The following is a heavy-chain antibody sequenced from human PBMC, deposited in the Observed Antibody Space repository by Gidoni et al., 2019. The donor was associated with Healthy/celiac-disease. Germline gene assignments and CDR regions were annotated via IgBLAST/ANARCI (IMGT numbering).Heavy chain of an antibody. CDR1: VGTFSSYA. Sequence: QVQLVQSGAEVKKPGSSVKVSCKASVGTFSSYAISWVRQAPGQGLEWMVGIIPIFGTANYAQKFQGRVTITADESTSTAYMELSSLRSEDTAVYYCARGEIMMERYFDLDYWGQGTLVTVSS. CDR2: IIPIFGTA. CDR3: ARGEIMMERYFDLDY. J-gene: IGHJ4*02. D-gene: IGHD3-9*01. V-gene: IGHV1-69*01.